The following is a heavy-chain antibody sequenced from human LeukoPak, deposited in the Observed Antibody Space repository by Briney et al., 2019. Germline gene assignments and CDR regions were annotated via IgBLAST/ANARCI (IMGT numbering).Heavy chain of an antibody. CDR2: INPGGSST. CDR1: GFTFSSYW. D-gene: IGHD1-14*01. Sequence: GGSLGLSCAASGFTFSSYWMHWVRQVPGKGLVWVSRINPGGSSTAYADSVKGRFTISRDNAENTLYLQMDSLRAEDTAVYYCARSNQADDYWGQGTLVTVSS. V-gene: IGHV3-74*01. CDR3: ARSNQADDY. J-gene: IGHJ4*02.